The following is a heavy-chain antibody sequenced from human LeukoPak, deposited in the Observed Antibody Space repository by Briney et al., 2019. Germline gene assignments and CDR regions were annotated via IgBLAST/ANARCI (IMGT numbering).Heavy chain of an antibody. D-gene: IGHD3-10*01. J-gene: IGHJ4*02. CDR2: IYYSGST. V-gene: IGHV4-61*01. Sequence: ASETLSLTCTVSGGSVSSGSYYWNWIRQPPGKGLEWIGYIYYSGSTNYNASLKSRVTISVDTSKNQFSLKLTSVTSADTAVYYCARGEFPSDLEFWGQGALTTVSS. CDR1: GGSVSSGSYY. CDR3: ARGEFPSDLEF.